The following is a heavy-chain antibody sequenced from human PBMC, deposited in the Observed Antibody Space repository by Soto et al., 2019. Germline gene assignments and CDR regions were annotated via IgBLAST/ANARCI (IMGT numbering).Heavy chain of an antibody. CDR1: GGSFSGYY. Sequence: QVQLQQWGAGLLKPSETLSLTCAVYGGSFSGYYWSWIRQPPGKGLEWIGEINHSGSTNYNPSLKSRVTISVDTSKNQFSLKLSSVTAADTAVYYCARVEGVNYGDYDWFDPWGQGTLVTVSS. CDR3: ARVEGVNYGDYDWFDP. D-gene: IGHD4-17*01. CDR2: INHSGST. V-gene: IGHV4-34*01. J-gene: IGHJ5*02.